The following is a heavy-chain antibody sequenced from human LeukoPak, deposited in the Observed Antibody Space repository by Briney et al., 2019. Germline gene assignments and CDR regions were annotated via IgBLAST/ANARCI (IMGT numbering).Heavy chain of an antibody. J-gene: IGHJ4*02. Sequence: PGGSLRLSCAASGFPFTSGFTFSDYYMSWIRQAPGKGLEWVSYISSTSAYTSYADSVKGRFTISRDNANNSLFLQMNGLRAEDPAIFSGAGGGTGPFDTWGQETLVPVPS. CDR3: AGGGTGPFDT. V-gene: IGHV3-11*06. CDR1: GFPFTSGFTFSDYY. D-gene: IGHD3-10*01. CDR2: ISSTSAYT.